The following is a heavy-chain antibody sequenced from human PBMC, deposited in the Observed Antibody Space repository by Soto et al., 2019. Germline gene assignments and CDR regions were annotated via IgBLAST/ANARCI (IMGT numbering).Heavy chain of an antibody. D-gene: IGHD3-10*01. Sequence: SETLSLTCTVSGGSLSSVSYYWSWIRQPPGKGLEWIGSIYHSGSTYYNPSLKSRVTISVDTSKNQFSLKLSSVTAADTAVYYCAESSGVYWGQGTLVTVSS. CDR3: AESSGVY. CDR1: GGSLSSVSYY. V-gene: IGHV4-39*01. J-gene: IGHJ4*02. CDR2: IYHSGST.